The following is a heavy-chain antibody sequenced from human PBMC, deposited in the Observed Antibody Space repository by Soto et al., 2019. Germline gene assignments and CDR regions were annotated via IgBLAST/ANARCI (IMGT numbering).Heavy chain of an antibody. J-gene: IGHJ4*02. V-gene: IGHV2-5*02. CDR3: AHRPSYCSGGSCYSGFDY. D-gene: IGHD2-15*01. CDR2: IYWDDDK. Sequence: PGPKLGNPTQTLTLNCTFSGFSLNNSGVGVGWIRQPPGKALEWLALIYWDDDKRYSPSLKSRLTITKDTSKNQVVLTMTDMDPVDTATYYCAHRPSYCSGGSCYSGFDYWGQGTLVTVSS. CDR1: GFSLNNSGVG.